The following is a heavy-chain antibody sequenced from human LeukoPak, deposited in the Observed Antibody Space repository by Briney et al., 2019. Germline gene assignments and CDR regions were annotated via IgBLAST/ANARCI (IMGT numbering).Heavy chain of an antibody. D-gene: IGHD3-10*01. V-gene: IGHV4-34*01. CDR2: INHSGST. CDR3: ARERSGYYYYYYMDV. Sequence: PSETLSLTCAVYGGSFSGYYWSWIRQPPGKGLVWIGEINHSGSTNYNPSLKSRVTISVDTSKNQFSLKLSSVTAADTAVYYCARERSGYYYYYYMDVWGKGTTVTVAS. CDR1: GGSFSGYY. J-gene: IGHJ6*03.